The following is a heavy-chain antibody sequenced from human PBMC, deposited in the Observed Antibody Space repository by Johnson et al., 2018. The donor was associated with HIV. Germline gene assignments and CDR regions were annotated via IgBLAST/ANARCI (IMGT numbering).Heavy chain of an antibody. Sequence: VQLVESGGGLVQPGRSLRLSCAASGFTFDDYAMHWVRQAPGKGLEWVSGISWNSGSIGYADSVKGRFTISRDNAKNTLYLQMNSLRAEDTAVYYCAREKTTPDAFEIWGQGTMVTVSS. J-gene: IGHJ3*02. V-gene: IGHV3-9*01. CDR1: GFTFDDYA. D-gene: IGHD4-11*01. CDR3: AREKTTPDAFEI. CDR2: ISWNSGSI.